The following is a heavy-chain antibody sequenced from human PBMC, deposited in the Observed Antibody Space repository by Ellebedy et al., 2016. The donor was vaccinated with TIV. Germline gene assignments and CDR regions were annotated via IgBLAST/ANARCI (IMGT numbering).Heavy chain of an antibody. CDR2: IYYSGST. CDR3: AVYYDSSGYYPITYYFDY. Sequence: MPSETLSLTCTVSGGPISSYYWSWIRQPPGKGLEWIGYIYYSGSTHYNPSLKSRVNISVDTSKNQFSLKLSSVTAADTAVYYCAVYYDSSGYYPITYYFDYWGQGTLVTVSS. V-gene: IGHV4-59*12. J-gene: IGHJ4*02. CDR1: GGPISSYY. D-gene: IGHD3-22*01.